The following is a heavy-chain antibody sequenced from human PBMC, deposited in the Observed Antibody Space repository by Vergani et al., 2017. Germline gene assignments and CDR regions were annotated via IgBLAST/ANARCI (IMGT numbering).Heavy chain of an antibody. CDR3: AKDSKYGHNWFDP. CDR2: IRYDGSNK. Sequence: QVQLVESGGGVVQPGGSLRLSCAASGFTFSSYGMHWVRQAPCKGLEWVAFIRYDGSNKYYADSVKGRFTISRDNSKNTLYLQMNSLRAEDTAVYYCAKDSKYGHNWFDPWGQGTLVTVSS. CDR1: GFTFSSYG. J-gene: IGHJ5*02. V-gene: IGHV3-30*02. D-gene: IGHD3-10*01.